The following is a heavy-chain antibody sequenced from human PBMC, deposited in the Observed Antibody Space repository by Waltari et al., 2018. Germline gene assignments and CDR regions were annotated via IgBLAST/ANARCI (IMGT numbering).Heavy chain of an antibody. D-gene: IGHD3-22*01. J-gene: IGHJ4*02. V-gene: IGHV4-4*02. CDR3: ARIPYYYDSSGSIYFDY. CDR2: IYHSGST. CDR1: GGSLSSSNW. Sequence: QVQLQESGPGLVKPSGTLCLTCAVSGGSLSSSNWWSWVRQPPGKGLEWIGEIYHSGSTNYNPSLKSRVTISVDKSKNQFSLKLSSVTAADTAVYYCARIPYYYDSSGSIYFDYWGQGTLVTVSS.